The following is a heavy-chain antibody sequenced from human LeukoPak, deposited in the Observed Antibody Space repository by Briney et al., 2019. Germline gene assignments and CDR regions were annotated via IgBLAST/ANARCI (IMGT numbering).Heavy chain of an antibody. CDR2: ITGSGGST. Sequence: GGSLRLSCAASEFTFSSYPMSWVRQAPGKGLEWVSGITGSGGSTYYADSVKGRFTISRDNSKNTLYLQMNSLRAEDTAVYYCAKAILLLDYWGQGTLVTVSS. V-gene: IGHV3-23*01. CDR1: EFTFSSYP. J-gene: IGHJ4*02. CDR3: AKAILLLDY. D-gene: IGHD2-21*01.